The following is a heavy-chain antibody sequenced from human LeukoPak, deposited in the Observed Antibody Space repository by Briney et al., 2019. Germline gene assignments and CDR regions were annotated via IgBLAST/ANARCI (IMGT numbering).Heavy chain of an antibody. V-gene: IGHV3-30*02. J-gene: IGHJ4*02. CDR2: IRYDGSNK. CDR1: GFTFSSHG. D-gene: IGHD3-9*01. CDR3: AKGGKYDILTGYRRSRLLGDF. Sequence: GGSLRLSCAASGFTFSSHGMHWVRLTPAKGLEWVAFIRYDGSNKYYADSVKGRFIISRDNSKNTLFLQMNSLRPEDTAVYYCAKGGKYDILTGYRRSRLLGDFWGQGTLVTVSS.